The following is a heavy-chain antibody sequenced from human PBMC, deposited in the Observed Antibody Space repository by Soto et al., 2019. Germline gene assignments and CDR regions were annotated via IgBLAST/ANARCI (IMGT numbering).Heavy chain of an antibody. CDR2: IDPSDSYT. D-gene: IGHD2-21*02. CDR3: ARHLAYCGGDCYSGGDI. J-gene: IGHJ3*02. Sequence: GESLKISCKGSGYSFTSYWISWVRQMPGKGLEWMGRIDPSDSYTNYSPSFQGHVTISADKSISTAYLQWSSLKASDTATYYCARHLAYCGGDCYSGGDIWGQGTMVTVSS. CDR1: GYSFTSYW. V-gene: IGHV5-10-1*01.